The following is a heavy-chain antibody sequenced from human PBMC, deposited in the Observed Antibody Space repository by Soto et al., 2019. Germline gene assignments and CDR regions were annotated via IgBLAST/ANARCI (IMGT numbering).Heavy chain of an antibody. J-gene: IGHJ4*02. CDR3: ARPDSSGYIFDY. CDR2: IIPILGIA. Sequence: SVKVSCKASGGTFSSYTISWVRQAPGQGLEWMGRIIPILGIANYAQKFQGRVTITADKSTSTAYMELSSLRSEDTAVYYCARPDSSGYIFDYWGQGTLVTVSS. V-gene: IGHV1-69*02. CDR1: GGTFSSYT. D-gene: IGHD3-22*01.